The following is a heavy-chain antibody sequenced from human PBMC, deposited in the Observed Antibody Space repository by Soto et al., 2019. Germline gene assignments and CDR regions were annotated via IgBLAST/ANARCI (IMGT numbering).Heavy chain of an antibody. Sequence: VKVSCKASGGTFSSYAISWVRQAPGQGLEWMGGIIPIFGTANYAQKFQGRVTITADESTSTAYMELSSLRSEDTAVYYCARGVLWFGELSGPTYYYGMDVWGQGTTVTVSS. CDR1: GGTFSSYA. J-gene: IGHJ6*02. CDR2: IIPIFGTA. V-gene: IGHV1-69*01. D-gene: IGHD3-10*01. CDR3: ARGVLWFGELSGPTYYYGMDV.